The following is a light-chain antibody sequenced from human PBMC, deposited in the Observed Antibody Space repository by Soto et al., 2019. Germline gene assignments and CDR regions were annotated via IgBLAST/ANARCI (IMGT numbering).Light chain of an antibody. Sequence: QSVLTQPASASGSPGQSITISCTGTSSDVGSYNLVSWYQQHPGKAPKLMIYEGSKRPSGVSNRFSGSKSGNTSSLTISRLQAEDEADYYCCSYAGSSTFVVFGGGTKLTVL. CDR3: CSYAGSSTFVV. J-gene: IGLJ2*01. CDR1: SSDVGSYNL. V-gene: IGLV2-23*03. CDR2: EGS.